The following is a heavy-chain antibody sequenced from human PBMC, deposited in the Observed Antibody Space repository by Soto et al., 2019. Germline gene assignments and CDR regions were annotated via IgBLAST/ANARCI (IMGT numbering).Heavy chain of an antibody. Sequence: QITLKESGPTLVKPTQTLTLTCTFSGFSLTTGGMAVGWIRQPPGKALEWLALIYWDDDKRYRPSLKSRLTDTKDTSKTQVGLTMTTMDPVDTATYYCAHSRCGGDCLRSYSSHYYYGMDVWGQGTTVTVSS. CDR1: GFSLTTGGMA. CDR2: IYWDDDK. J-gene: IGHJ6*02. CDR3: AHSRCGGDCLRSYSSHYYYGMDV. V-gene: IGHV2-5*02. D-gene: IGHD2-21*02.